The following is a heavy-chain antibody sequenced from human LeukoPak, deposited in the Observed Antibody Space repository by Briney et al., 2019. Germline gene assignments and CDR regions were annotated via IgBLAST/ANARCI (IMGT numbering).Heavy chain of an antibody. J-gene: IGHJ4*02. D-gene: IGHD3-10*01. V-gene: IGHV3-30*18. CDR3: AKDRKPYGSGSYYQDY. CDR2: ISYDGSNK. Sequence: PGGSLRLSCAASGFTFSSYGMHWVRQAPGKGLEWVAVISYDGSNKYYADSVKGRFTISRDNSKNTLYLQMNSLRAEDTAVYYCAKDRKPYGSGSYYQDYWGQGTLVTASS. CDR1: GFTFSSYG.